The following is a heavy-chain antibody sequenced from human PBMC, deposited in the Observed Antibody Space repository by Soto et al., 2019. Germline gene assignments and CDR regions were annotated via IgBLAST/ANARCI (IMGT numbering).Heavy chain of an antibody. V-gene: IGHV4-34*01. D-gene: IGHD3-3*01. J-gene: IGHJ6*02. CDR3: ARGRPIYDFWSGYYPDYYYYGMDV. Sequence: PSETLSLTCAVYGGSFSGYYWSWIRQPPGKGLEWIGEINHSGSTNYNPSLKSRVTISVDTSKNQFSLKLSSVTAADTAVYYCARGRPIYDFWSGYYPDYYYYGMDVWGQGTTVT. CDR2: INHSGST. CDR1: GGSFSGYY.